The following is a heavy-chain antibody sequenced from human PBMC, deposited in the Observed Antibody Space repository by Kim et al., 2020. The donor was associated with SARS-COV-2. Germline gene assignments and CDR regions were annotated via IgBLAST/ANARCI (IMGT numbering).Heavy chain of an antibody. D-gene: IGHD3-3*02. CDR3: ARAPPHGSPYLEWLLNYYYYYGMDV. CDR1: GYTFTSYG. J-gene: IGHJ6*02. Sequence: ASVKVSCKASGYTFTSYGISWVRQAPGQGLEWMGWISAYNGNTNYAQKLQGRVTMTTDTSTSTAYMELRSLRSDDTAVYYCARAPPHGSPYLEWLLNYYYYYGMDVWGQGTTVTVSS. CDR2: ISAYNGNT. V-gene: IGHV1-18*01.